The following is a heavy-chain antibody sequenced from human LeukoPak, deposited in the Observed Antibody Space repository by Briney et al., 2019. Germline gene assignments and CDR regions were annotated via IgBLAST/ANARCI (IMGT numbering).Heavy chain of an antibody. CDR2: IYYSGNT. CDR3: VRGHYDNRGYSNAFGI. Sequence: PSGTLSLTCTVSGASISSSYWSWVRQPPGKRLEWIGFIYYSGNTNSNPSLKSRVTISVDTSKNQFSLKLTSVTAADTAVYYCVRGHYDNRGYSNAFGIWGQGAMVTVSS. V-gene: IGHV4-59*01. CDR1: GASISSSY. D-gene: IGHD3-22*01. J-gene: IGHJ3*02.